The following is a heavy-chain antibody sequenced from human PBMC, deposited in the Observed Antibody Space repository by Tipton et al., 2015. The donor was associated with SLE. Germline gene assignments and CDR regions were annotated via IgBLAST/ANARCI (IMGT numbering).Heavy chain of an antibody. J-gene: IGHJ5*02. Sequence: TLSLTCSVSGGSINTFYWSWIRQPPGKGLEWIGYVFYSGSTHYNPSLKSRVTISVDTSKNQFSLRLTSVSAADTAVYYCARDTGNWGNEFDPWGQGTLVTVSS. D-gene: IGHD3-16*01. CDR2: VFYSGST. CDR1: GGSINTFY. V-gene: IGHV4-59*12. CDR3: ARDTGNWGNEFDP.